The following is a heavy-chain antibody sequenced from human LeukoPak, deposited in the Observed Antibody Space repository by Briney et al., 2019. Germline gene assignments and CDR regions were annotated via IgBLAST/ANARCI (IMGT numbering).Heavy chain of an antibody. CDR3: ARGGYYDFWSGFDY. J-gene: IGHJ4*02. CDR1: GFIVSSNY. D-gene: IGHD3-3*01. CDR2: FYGDGST. Sequence: GGSLRLSCAASGFIVSSNYMSWVRQAPGKGLEWVSVFYGDGSTYYADSVKGRFTISRDNSKNTLYLQMNSLRAEDTAVYYCARGGYYDFWSGFDYWGQGTLVTVSS. V-gene: IGHV3-53*01.